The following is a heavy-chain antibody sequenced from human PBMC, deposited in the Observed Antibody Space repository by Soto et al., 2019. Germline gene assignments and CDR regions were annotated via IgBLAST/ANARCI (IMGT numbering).Heavy chain of an antibody. Sequence: SVKVSCKASGGTFSSYAISWVRQAPGQGLEWMGGIIPIFGTANYAQKFQGRVTITADESTSTAYMELSSLRSEDTAVYYCARSSGYYPGAFDYWGQGTLVTVSS. CDR1: GGTFSSYA. V-gene: IGHV1-69*13. CDR3: ARSSGYYPGAFDY. CDR2: IIPIFGTA. D-gene: IGHD3-22*01. J-gene: IGHJ4*02.